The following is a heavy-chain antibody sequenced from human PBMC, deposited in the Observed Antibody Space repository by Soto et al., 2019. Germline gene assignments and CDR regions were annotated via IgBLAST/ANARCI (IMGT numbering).Heavy chain of an antibody. Sequence: EVQLVESGGGLVQPGGSLRLSCAVSGFTFSSYWMSWVRQAPGKGLEWVANIKQDESEKYYVDSVKGRFTISRDNAKNSLYLQRNSLRAEDTAVYYCARLVSAAANDYWGQGTLVIVSS. CDR2: IKQDESEK. D-gene: IGHD1-26*01. CDR3: ARLVSAAANDY. CDR1: GFTFSSYW. V-gene: IGHV3-7*04. J-gene: IGHJ4*02.